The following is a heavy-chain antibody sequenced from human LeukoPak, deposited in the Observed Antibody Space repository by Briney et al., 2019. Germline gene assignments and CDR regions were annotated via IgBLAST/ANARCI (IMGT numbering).Heavy chain of an antibody. CDR1: GGSISSYY. CDR2: TYYIGST. D-gene: IGHD1-14*01. J-gene: IGHJ4*02. V-gene: IGHV4-59*01. Sequence: SETLSLTCTVSGGSISSYYWSWVRQPPGKGREWIGYTYYIGSTNYNPSLKSRVTISVDTSKNQFSLKLSSVTAADTAVYYCARFDPEVYFDYWGQGTLVTVSS. CDR3: ARFDPEVYFDY.